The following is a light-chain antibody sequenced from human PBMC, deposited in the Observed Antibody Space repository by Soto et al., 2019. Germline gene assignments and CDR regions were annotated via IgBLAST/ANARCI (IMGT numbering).Light chain of an antibody. V-gene: IGKV1D-8*03. CDR1: HSISSY. J-gene: IGKJ1*01. Sequence: VIWMTQSPSLLSASTGDRVTISCRMNHSISSYLAWYQPKPGKAPELLIYAASTLQSGVPSRFSGSGSGTDFTLTISCLQSEDFATYYCQQYYSVPWTFGQGTKVEIK. CDR2: AAS. CDR3: QQYYSVPWT.